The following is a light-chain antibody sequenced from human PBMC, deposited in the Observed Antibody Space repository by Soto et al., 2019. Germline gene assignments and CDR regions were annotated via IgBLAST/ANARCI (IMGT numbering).Light chain of an antibody. CDR3: QQSYSTPPIT. CDR2: AAS. Sequence: DIQMTQSPSSLSASVGDRVTITCRASQSISSYLNWYQQKPGKAPKLLIYAASSLQSGVPSRFSGSGSGTDFTLTICSLQPEDFATYYCQQSYSTPPITFGQGTRLEIK. CDR1: QSISSY. V-gene: IGKV1-39*01. J-gene: IGKJ5*01.